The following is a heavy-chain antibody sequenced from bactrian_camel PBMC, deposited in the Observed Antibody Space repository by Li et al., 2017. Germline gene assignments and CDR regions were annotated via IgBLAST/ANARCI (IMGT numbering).Heavy chain of an antibody. CDR3: AAPIGEHWTAEYAF. CDR1: GFRGFSLYR. V-gene: IGHV3-2*01. CDR2: ISKDSLST. D-gene: IGHD3*01. J-gene: IGHJ4*01. Sequence: HVQLVESGGGSVQPGGSLRLSCGASGFRGFSLYRMAWVRQAPGEGLNWVSTISKDSLSTYYTDSVKGRFTISRDNAKNTVYLQMNSLESEDTGLYYCAAPIGEHWTAEYAFWGQGTQVTVS.